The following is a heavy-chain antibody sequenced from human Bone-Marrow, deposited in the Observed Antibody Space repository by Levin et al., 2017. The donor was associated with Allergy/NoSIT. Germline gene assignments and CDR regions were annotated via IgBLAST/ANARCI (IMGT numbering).Heavy chain of an antibody. CDR1: GYSLSDLL. V-gene: IGHV1-24*01. CDR2: LDPDDDET. D-gene: IGHD2-21*01. J-gene: IGHJ3*02. Sequence: ASVKVSCKVSGYSLSDLLMHWVRQAPGKGLEWMGGLDPDDDETTYAQKFEGRVIMTEDTPTDTAYMELTSLKSEDTAVYYCATVKSDAEVVASDIWGQGTMVTVSS. CDR3: ATVKSDAEVVASDI.